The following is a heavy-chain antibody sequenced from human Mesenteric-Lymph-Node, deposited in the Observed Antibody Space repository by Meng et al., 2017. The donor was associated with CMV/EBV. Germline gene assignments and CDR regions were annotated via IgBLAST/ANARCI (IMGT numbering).Heavy chain of an antibody. V-gene: IGHV3-30*04. D-gene: IGHD3-16*01. Sequence: GGSLRLSCAASGFTFSSYAMHWVRQAPGKGLEWVAVISYDGSNKYYADSVKGRFTISRDNSKNTLYLQMNSLRAEDTAVYYCAKGVTRFVWLDYWGQGTLVTVSS. J-gene: IGHJ4*02. CDR2: ISYDGSNK. CDR1: GFTFSSYA. CDR3: AKGVTRFVWLDY.